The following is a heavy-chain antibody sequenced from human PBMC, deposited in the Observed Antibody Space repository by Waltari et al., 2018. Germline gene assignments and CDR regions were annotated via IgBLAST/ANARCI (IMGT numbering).Heavy chain of an antibody. CDR1: GFTYSLYW. D-gene: IGHD4-17*01. J-gene: IGHJ2*01. CDR2: RKSDGSSI. Sequence: EVQLVESGGGLVQPGGSLRLSCEASGFTYSLYWMHWVRQAPGKGLEGVSSRKSDGSSISYADSVKGRFTISKDNARNTVYLQMNSLRADDTAIYYCARGARRTTQTTGWWYFDLWGRGTLVTVSS. CDR3: ARGARRTTQTTGWWYFDL. V-gene: IGHV3-74*01.